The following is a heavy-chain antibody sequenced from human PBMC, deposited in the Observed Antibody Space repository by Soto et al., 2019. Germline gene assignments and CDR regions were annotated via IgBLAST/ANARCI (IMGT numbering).Heavy chain of an antibody. CDR3: AREAGGDYWYYGMDV. CDR1: GFTFSSYS. Sequence: EVQLVESGGGLVQPGGSLRLSCAASGFTFSSYSMNWVRQAPGKGLEWVSYISSSSSTIYYADSVKGRFTISRDNAKNSLYLQMNSLRDEDTAVYYCAREAGGDYWYYGMDVWGQGTTVTVSS. J-gene: IGHJ6*02. V-gene: IGHV3-48*02. CDR2: ISSSSSTI. D-gene: IGHD3-16*01.